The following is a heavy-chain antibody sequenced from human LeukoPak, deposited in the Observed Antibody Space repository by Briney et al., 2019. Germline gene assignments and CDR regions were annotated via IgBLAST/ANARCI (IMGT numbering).Heavy chain of an antibody. CDR2: ISGDGGST. D-gene: IGHD6-13*01. CDR1: GFTFDDYA. Sequence: GGSLRLSCAASGFTFDDYAMHWVRQAPGKGLEWVSLISGDGGSTDYADSVKGRFTISRDNSKNSLYLQMNSLRTEDTALYYCAKYTWEADSSSWQLRSQHFDYWGQGTLVTVSS. CDR3: AKYTWEADSSSWQLRSQHFDY. V-gene: IGHV3-43*02. J-gene: IGHJ4*02.